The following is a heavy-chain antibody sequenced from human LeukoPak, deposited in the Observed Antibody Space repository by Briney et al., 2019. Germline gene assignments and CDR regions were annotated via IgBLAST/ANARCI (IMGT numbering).Heavy chain of an antibody. J-gene: IGHJ1*01. Sequence: GGSLRLSCAASGFTFSSYSMNWVRQAPGKGLEWVSSISSSSSYIYYADSVKGRFTISRDNSKNTLYLQMNSLRAEDTAVYYCAKDQDYYDTSGYYYVGDFQHWGQGTLVTVSS. V-gene: IGHV3-21*01. CDR3: AKDQDYYDTSGYYYVGDFQH. CDR1: GFTFSSYS. D-gene: IGHD3-22*01. CDR2: ISSSSSYI.